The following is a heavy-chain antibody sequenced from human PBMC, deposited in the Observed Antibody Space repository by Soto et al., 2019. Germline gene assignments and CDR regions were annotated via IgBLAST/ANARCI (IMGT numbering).Heavy chain of an antibody. CDR3: ARESHDILTGPPWVWYFDL. CDR1: GGSFSGYY. D-gene: IGHD3-9*01. V-gene: IGHV4-34*01. J-gene: IGHJ2*01. Sequence: QVQLQQWGAGPLRPLETLSLTCGVSGGSFSGYYWAWIRQSPGKGLEWIGEINDRGSINYNPSRKSRVSTSVDTSKNHYSLNLRSVTAADTAVYYCARESHDILTGPPWVWYFDLWGRGTLVTVSS. CDR2: INDRGSI.